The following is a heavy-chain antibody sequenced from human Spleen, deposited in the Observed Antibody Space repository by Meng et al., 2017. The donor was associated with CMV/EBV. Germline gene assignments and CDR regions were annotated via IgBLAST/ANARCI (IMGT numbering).Heavy chain of an antibody. J-gene: IGHJ4*02. CDR2: MNWNGGST. V-gene: IGHV3-20*04. CDR1: GFSLEHYG. D-gene: IGHD4-11*01. CDR3: ATILNSNYIAADY. Sequence: GGSLRLSCAASGFSLEHYGMSWVRQAPGKGLEWVCNMNWNGGSTGYADSVRGRFTISRDTAKNSLYLQMNSLRAEDTALYYCATILNSNYIAADYWGQGTLVTVSS.